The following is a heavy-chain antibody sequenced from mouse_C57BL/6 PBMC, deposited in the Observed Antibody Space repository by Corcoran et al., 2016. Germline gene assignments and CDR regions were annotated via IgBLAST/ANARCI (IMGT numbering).Heavy chain of an antibody. CDR2: INPNNGGT. D-gene: IGHD1-1*01. J-gene: IGHJ2*01. CDR1: GYTFTDYY. V-gene: IGHV1-26*01. CDR3: ARSLITTVVAPLDY. Sequence: EFQLQQSGPELVKPAASVKISCKASGYTFTDYYMNWVKQRHGKSLEWIGDINPNNGGTSYNQKFTGKATLTVDKSSSTAYMELRSLTSEDSAVYYCARSLITTVVAPLDYWGQGTTLTVSS.